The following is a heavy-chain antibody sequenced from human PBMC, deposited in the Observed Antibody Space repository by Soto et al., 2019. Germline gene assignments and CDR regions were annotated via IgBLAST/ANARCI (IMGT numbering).Heavy chain of an antibody. CDR1: GFTFSSYS. CDR3: AKKVNSGPGSQYFDY. J-gene: IGHJ4*02. CDR2: FRTGGDDGTT. D-gene: IGHD3-10*01. V-gene: IGHV3-23*01. Sequence: PGGSLRLSXAASGFTFSSYSMSWVRQAPGKGLEWVSGFRTGGDDGTTYYADSVKGRFTISRDNSKNTLFLQMNSLRAEDTAIYHCAKKVNSGPGSQYFDYWGQGTLVTVSS.